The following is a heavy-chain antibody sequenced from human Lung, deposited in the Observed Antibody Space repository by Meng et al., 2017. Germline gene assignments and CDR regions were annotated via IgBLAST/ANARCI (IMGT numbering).Heavy chain of an antibody. V-gene: IGHV4-30-4*01. Sequence: VQPQESGPGLVKPFQTLTITCTASGGPISSSNYDWSWIRQPPGKGLEWSGHIYNSGSTYYNPSTKSRITLSVDTSNIQFSLKLSFVTAANTAVYYGARGEKGYFDLWGRGTLVTVSS. CDR3: ARGEKGYFDL. CDR2: IYNSGST. CDR1: GGPISSSNYD. J-gene: IGHJ2*01.